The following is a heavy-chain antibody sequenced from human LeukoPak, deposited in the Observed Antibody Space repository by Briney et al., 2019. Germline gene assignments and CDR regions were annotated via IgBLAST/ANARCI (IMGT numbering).Heavy chain of an antibody. Sequence: GRSLRLSCAASGFTVSSNYMSWVRQAPGKGLEWVSVIYCGGSTYYADSVKGRFTISRDNSKNTLYLQMNSLRAEDTAVYYCARDKATYCGGDCSGYGMDVWGQGTTVTVSS. V-gene: IGHV3-53*01. CDR3: ARDKATYCGGDCSGYGMDV. J-gene: IGHJ6*02. CDR1: GFTVSSNY. CDR2: IYCGGST. D-gene: IGHD2-21*02.